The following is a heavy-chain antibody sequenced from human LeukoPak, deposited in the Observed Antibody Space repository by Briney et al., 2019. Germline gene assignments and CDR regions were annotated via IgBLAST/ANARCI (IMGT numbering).Heavy chain of an antibody. D-gene: IGHD2-2*01. CDR2: IIPIFGTA. V-gene: IGHV1-69*13. J-gene: IGHJ6*03. Sequence: ASVKVSCKASGGTFSSYAISWVRQAPGQGLEWMGGIIPIFGTANYAQKFQGRVTITADESTSTAYMELSSLRSEDTAVYYCARVGVVVPAAMGDYYMDVWGKGTTVTVSS. CDR1: GGTFSSYA. CDR3: ARVGVVVPAAMGDYYMDV.